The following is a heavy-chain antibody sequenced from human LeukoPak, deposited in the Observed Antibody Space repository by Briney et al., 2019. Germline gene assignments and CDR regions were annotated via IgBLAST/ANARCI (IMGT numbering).Heavy chain of an antibody. CDR3: ARGLRRYYYDSSGYYSYYFDY. D-gene: IGHD3-22*01. Sequence: SETLSLTCAVYGGSFSGYYWSWIRQPPGKGLEWIGEINHSGSTNYNPSLKSRVTISVDTSKNQFSLKLSSVTAADTAVYYCARGLRRYYYDSSGYYSYYFDYWGQGTLVTVSS. V-gene: IGHV4-34*01. CDR1: GGSFSGYY. CDR2: INHSGST. J-gene: IGHJ4*02.